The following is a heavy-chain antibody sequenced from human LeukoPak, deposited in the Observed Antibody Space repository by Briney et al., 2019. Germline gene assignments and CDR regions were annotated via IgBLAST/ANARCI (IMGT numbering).Heavy chain of an antibody. D-gene: IGHD4-17*01. CDR1: GFTFSSYS. V-gene: IGHV3-48*01. CDR3: ARDHDYAFDN. J-gene: IGHJ4*02. Sequence: GGSLRLSCAASGFTFSSYSMNWVRQAPGKGLEWISHIRDSGSTDYADSVKGRFTISRDNAKSSLYLQLNSLRAEDTAVYFCARDHDYAFDNWGQGTLVAVSS. CDR2: IRDSGST.